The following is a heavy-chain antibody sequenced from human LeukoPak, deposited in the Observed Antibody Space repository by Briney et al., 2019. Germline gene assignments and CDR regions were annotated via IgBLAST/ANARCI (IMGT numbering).Heavy chain of an antibody. CDR2: ISWDGGST. D-gene: IGHD3-9*01. CDR1: GFTFDDYA. V-gene: IGHV3-43D*03. Sequence: GGSLRLSCAASGFTFDDYAMHWVRQAPGKGLEWVSLISWDGGSTYYADSVKGRFTISRDNAKNSLYLQMNSLRAEDTAVYYCARAHYDILTGYYPMAYWGQGTLVTVSS. CDR3: ARAHYDILTGYYPMAY. J-gene: IGHJ4*02.